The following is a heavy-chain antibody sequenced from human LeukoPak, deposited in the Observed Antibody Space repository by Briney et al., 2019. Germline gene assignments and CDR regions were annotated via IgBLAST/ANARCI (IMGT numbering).Heavy chain of an antibody. Sequence: GGSLRLSCAASGFTVSSNYMSWVRQAPGKGLEWVSVIYSGGKTYYADSVQGRFTISRDNSKSTLCLQINSLRAEDTAVYYCAKQLGYCSDGSCYFPYWGQGTLVTVSS. CDR3: AKQLGYCSDGSCYFPY. J-gene: IGHJ4*02. CDR2: IYSGGKT. D-gene: IGHD2-15*01. V-gene: IGHV3-53*01. CDR1: GFTVSSNY.